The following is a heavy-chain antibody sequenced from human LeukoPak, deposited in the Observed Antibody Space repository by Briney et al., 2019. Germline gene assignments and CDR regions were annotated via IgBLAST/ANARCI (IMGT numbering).Heavy chain of an antibody. CDR1: DCSISSAYY. V-gene: IGHV4-38-2*02. CDR3: ARDQAYCGGDCYFDF. J-gene: IGHJ4*02. CDR2: IYHSGST. Sequence: ASETLSLTCAVSDCSISSAYYWGWIRQPPGKGLEWIGSIYHSGSTDCNPSLKSRVTISVDTSKNQFSLKLRSVTAADTAVYYCARDQAYCGGDCYFDFWGQGTLVTVSS. D-gene: IGHD2-21*02.